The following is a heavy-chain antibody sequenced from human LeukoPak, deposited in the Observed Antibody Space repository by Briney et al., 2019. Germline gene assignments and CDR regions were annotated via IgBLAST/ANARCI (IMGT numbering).Heavy chain of an antibody. J-gene: IGHJ4*02. CDR3: AKSRSGSANWALQIFDN. V-gene: IGHV3-23*01. Sequence: GRSLRLSCAAAGFIFSGCSLHWVRQAPRKGLEGVSVISDSGGTTYYADSVKGRFTICRDTSKNTLAVQMNSLRAEDTAVYFCAKSRSGSANWALQIFDNWGQGTLVTVSS. CDR2: ISDSGGTT. D-gene: IGHD1-1*01. CDR1: GFIFSGCS.